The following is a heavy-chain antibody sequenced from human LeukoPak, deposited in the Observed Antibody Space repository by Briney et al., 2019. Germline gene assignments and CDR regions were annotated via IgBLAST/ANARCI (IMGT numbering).Heavy chain of an antibody. CDR1: GYTFTGYY. CDR2: INPNSGGT. Sequence: ASVKVSCKASGYTFTGYYMHWVRQAPGQGLEWMGWINPNSGGTDYAQKFQGRVTMTRDTSISTAYMELSRLRSDDTAVYYCARDQDDILTGYLYGLGYWGQGTLVTVSS. J-gene: IGHJ4*02. V-gene: IGHV1-2*02. D-gene: IGHD3-9*01. CDR3: ARDQDDILTGYLYGLGY.